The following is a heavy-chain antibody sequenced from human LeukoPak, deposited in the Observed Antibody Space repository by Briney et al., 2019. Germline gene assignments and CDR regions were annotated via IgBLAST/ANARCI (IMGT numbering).Heavy chain of an antibody. CDR2: ISYDGSNK. CDR1: GFTFSSYA. D-gene: IGHD3-10*01. CDR3: ARNGPYMVLFNWFDP. V-gene: IGHV3-30-3*01. J-gene: IGHJ5*02. Sequence: PGRSLRLSCAASGFTFSSYAMHWVRQAPGKGLEWVAVISYDGSNKYYADSVKGRFTISRDNSKNTLYLQMNSLRAEDTAVYYCARNGPYMVLFNWFDPWGQGTLVTVSS.